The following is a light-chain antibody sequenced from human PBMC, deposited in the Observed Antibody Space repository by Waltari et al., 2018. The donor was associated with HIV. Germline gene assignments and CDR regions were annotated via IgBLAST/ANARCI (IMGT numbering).Light chain of an antibody. J-gene: IGLJ1*01. CDR2: KDT. V-gene: IGLV3-25*03. Sequence: SYQLPQPPSTSVSPAQTARNTCSGDSLADKYAYWYQQKPGQAHLLVKYKDTERPSGIPERFFGSTSGTTVTLTIDGVQAEDEADYYCQSADNSDTYYVFGSGTKVTVL. CDR3: QSADNSDTYYV. CDR1: SLADKY.